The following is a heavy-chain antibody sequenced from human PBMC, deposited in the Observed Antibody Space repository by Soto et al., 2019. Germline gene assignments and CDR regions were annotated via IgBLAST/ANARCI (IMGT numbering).Heavy chain of an antibody. CDR2: INSDGSRT. V-gene: IGHV3-74*01. Sequence: EVQMVESGGGLVQPGGSLRLSCAASGFTLSNDWVHWLRQAPGKGLVWVSRINSDGSRTDYADSVKGRFTISRDNANNTLYLQMNSLRDEDTAVYYCTRTHCSAGICYTAGDWGQGTLVTVSS. CDR3: TRTHCSAGICYTAGD. D-gene: IGHD2-15*01. J-gene: IGHJ4*02. CDR1: GFTLSNDW.